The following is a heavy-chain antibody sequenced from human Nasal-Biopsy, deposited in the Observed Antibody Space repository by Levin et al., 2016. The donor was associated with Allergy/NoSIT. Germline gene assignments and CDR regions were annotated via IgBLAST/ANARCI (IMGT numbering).Heavy chain of an antibody. J-gene: IGHJ4*02. CDR2: VWYDGSYQ. D-gene: IGHD4-23*01. Sequence: GSLRLSCAASGFMFSSYGMHWVRQAPGKGLEWVAAVWYDGSYQDYADSVKGRFTISRDNSKNTVYLQMNSLRAEDTAVYYCARSRGGNSRLFFDYWGQGNLVTVSS. CDR3: ARSRGGNSRLFFDY. CDR1: GFMFSSYG. V-gene: IGHV3-33*01.